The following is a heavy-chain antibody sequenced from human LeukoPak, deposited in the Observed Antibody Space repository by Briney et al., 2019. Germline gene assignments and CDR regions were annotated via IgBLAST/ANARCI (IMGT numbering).Heavy chain of an antibody. CDR2: IYTSGST. CDR3: ARGVTGRYCSSTSCHWRAWFGP. V-gene: IGHV4-4*07. CDR1: GGSISSYY. Sequence: SETLSLTCTVSGGSISSYYWSWIRQPAGKGLEWIGRIYTSGSTNYNPSLKSRVTMSVDTSKNQFSLKLSSVTAADTAVYYCARGVTGRYCSSTSCHWRAWFGPWGQGTLVTVSS. D-gene: IGHD2-2*01. J-gene: IGHJ5*02.